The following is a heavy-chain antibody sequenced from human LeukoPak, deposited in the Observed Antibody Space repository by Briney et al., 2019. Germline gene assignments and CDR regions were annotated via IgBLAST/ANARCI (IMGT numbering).Heavy chain of an antibody. J-gene: IGHJ4*02. CDR2: INAGNGNT. Sequence: ASVKVSCKASGYTFTSYAMHWVRQAPGQRLEWMGWINAGNGNTKYSQKFQGRVTITRDTSASTVYMELSSLRPEDTAVYYCARVAYYYDSSGYPFDYWGQGTLVTVSS. CDR3: ARVAYYYDSSGYPFDY. V-gene: IGHV1-3*01. CDR1: GYTFTSYA. D-gene: IGHD3-22*01.